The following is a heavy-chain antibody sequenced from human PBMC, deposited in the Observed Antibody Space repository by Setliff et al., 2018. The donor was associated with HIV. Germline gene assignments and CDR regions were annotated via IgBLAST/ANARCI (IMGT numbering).Heavy chain of an antibody. CDR2: IIPIFGTA. D-gene: IGHD3-22*01. Sequence: SVKVSCKASGGTFSSYAISWVRQAPGQGLEWMGGIIPIFGTANYAQKFQGRVTITTDESTSTAYMELSSLRSEDTAVYYCARDNYYDSSGYRYFDYWGQGTLVTVSS. V-gene: IGHV1-69*05. CDR1: GGTFSSYA. J-gene: IGHJ4*02. CDR3: ARDNYYDSSGYRYFDY.